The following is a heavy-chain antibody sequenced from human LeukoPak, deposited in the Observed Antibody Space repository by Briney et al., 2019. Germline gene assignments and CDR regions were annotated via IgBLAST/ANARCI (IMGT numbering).Heavy chain of an antibody. Sequence: GGSLRLSCAASGFTFSSYEMNWVRQAPGKGLEWVSYISRSGSTIYYADSVKGRFTISRDNAKNSLYLQMNSLRAEDTAVYYCARPYCSGGSCNPQSYYFDYWGQGTLVTVSS. CDR2: ISRSGSTI. CDR1: GFTFSSYE. CDR3: ARPYCSGGSCNPQSYYFDY. D-gene: IGHD2-15*01. V-gene: IGHV3-48*03. J-gene: IGHJ4*02.